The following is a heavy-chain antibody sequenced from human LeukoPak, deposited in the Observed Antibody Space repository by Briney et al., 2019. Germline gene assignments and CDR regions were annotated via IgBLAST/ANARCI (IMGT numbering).Heavy chain of an antibody. CDR2: IEVGGAIT. V-gene: IGHV3-23*01. Sequence: PGGSLRLSCAASGFTFSSYAMTWVRRAPGKGLEWVSTIEVGGAITHYAASVKGRFTISRDTSKKILYLQMDSLRPEDTAVYYYAKPLGGSYLFDRWGQGTLVTVSS. D-gene: IGHD1-26*01. CDR3: AKPLGGSYLFDR. CDR1: GFTFSSYA. J-gene: IGHJ4*02.